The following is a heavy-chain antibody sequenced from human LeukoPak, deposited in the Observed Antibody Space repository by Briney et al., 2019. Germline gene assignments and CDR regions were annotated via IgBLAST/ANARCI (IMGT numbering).Heavy chain of an antibody. CDR1: GYTFTSYY. Sequence: GASVKVSCKASGYTFTSYYMHWVRQAPGQGLEWMGIINPSGGSTSYAQKFQGRVTMTRDTSTSTVYMELSSLRSEDTAVYYCAREGSYVLRFLEWLNYLGYGMDVWGQGTTVTVSS. CDR3: AREGSYVLRFLEWLNYLGYGMDV. CDR2: INPSGGST. D-gene: IGHD3-3*01. V-gene: IGHV1-46*01. J-gene: IGHJ6*02.